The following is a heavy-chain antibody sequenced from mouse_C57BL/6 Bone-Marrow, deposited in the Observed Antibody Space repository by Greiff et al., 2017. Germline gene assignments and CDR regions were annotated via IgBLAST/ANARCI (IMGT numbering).Heavy chain of an antibody. CDR3: TTAPAWCAY. J-gene: IGHJ3*01. V-gene: IGHV1-5*01. CDR2: IYPGNSDT. Sequence: EVQLQQSVTVLARPGASVKMSCKTSGYTFTSYWMHWVKQRPGQGLEWIGAIYPGNSDTSYNQKFKGKAQLTAVTSASTAYMELSSRTNEDSAVYYCTTAPAWCAYWGQGTLVTVSA. CDR1: GYTFTSYW.